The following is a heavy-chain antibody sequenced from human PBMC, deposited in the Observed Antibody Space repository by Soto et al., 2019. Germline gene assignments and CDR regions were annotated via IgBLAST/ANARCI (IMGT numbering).Heavy chain of an antibody. J-gene: IGHJ6*02. Sequence: KPSETLSLTCAVYGGSFSGYYWSWIRQPPGKGLEWIGEINHSGSTNYNPSLKSRVTISVDTSKNQFSLKLSSVTAADTAVYYCARGKGRSYYDSSGYYRNYYGMDVWGQGTTVTVSS. D-gene: IGHD3-22*01. CDR1: GGSFSGYY. CDR2: INHSGST. CDR3: ARGKGRSYYDSSGYYRNYYGMDV. V-gene: IGHV4-34*01.